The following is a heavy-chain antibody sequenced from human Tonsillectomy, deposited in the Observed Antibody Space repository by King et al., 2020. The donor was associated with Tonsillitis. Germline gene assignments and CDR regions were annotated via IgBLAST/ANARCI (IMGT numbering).Heavy chain of an antibody. CDR3: ARRWGYSSSWYDYYYYMDV. Sequence: VQLQESGPGLVKPSETLSLTCTVSGGSISSYYWSWIRQPPGKGLEWIGYIYYSGGTNYNPSLKSRVTISVDTSKNQFSLKLSSVTAADTAVYYCARRWGYSSSWYDYYYYMDVWGKGTTVTVSS. CDR1: GGSISSYY. CDR2: IYYSGGT. J-gene: IGHJ6*03. D-gene: IGHD6-13*01. V-gene: IGHV4-59*08.